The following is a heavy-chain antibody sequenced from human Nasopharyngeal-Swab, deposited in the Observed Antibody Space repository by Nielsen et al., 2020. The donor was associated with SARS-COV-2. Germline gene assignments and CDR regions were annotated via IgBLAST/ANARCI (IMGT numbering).Heavy chain of an antibody. D-gene: IGHD2/OR15-2a*01. J-gene: IGHJ5*02. CDR1: GYSFTRNW. CDR2: IDPSDSYT. CDR3: ARNMGYFHTSIWLDP. Sequence: GESLKISCKGSGYSFTRNWISWVRQMPGKGLEWMGRIDPSDSYTNYSPSFQGHVTILVDKSISTAYLQWSSLKASDTAMYYCARNMGYFHTSIWLDPWGQGTLVTVSS. V-gene: IGHV5-10-1*01.